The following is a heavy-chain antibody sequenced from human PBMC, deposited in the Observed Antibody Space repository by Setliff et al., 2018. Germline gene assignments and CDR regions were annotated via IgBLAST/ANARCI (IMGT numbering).Heavy chain of an antibody. CDR3: ARLWRRIQQIDY. CDR2: INHSGST. V-gene: IGHV4-34*01. J-gene: IGHJ4*02. D-gene: IGHD3-10*01. Sequence: SETLSLTCAVYGGSFSGYYWSWIRQPPGKGLEWIGEINHSGSTNYNPSLKSRVTISVDTSKNQFSLKLRSVTAADTAVYYCARLWRRIQQIDYWGQGTLVTVSS. CDR1: GGSFSGYY.